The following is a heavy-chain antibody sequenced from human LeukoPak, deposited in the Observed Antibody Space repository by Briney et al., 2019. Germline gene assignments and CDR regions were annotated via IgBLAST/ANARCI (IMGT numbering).Heavy chain of an antibody. V-gene: IGHV3-7*03. CDR1: RFTFSNYG. CDR3: ARARSGRYFDY. CDR2: IKQDGSEK. Sequence: PGGSLRLSCAASRFTFSNYGVNWVRQAPGKGLEWVANIKQDGSEKYYVDSVKGRFTISRDNAKNSLYLQMNSLRAEDTAVYYCARARSGRYFDYWGQGTLVTVSS. J-gene: IGHJ4*02. D-gene: IGHD1-26*01.